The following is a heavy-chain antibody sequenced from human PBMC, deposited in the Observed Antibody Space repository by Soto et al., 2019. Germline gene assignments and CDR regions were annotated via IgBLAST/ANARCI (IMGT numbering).Heavy chain of an antibody. J-gene: IGHJ4*02. CDR1: GGSVSSYH. Sequence: SETLSLTCSVSGGSVSSYHYNWIRQAPGKGLEWLGYIYHSGKTFYNPALTGRVSMSLDTSKNQFSLTLNSVTAADTGLYFCALGGYNYGRPLDFWGQGALVTVSS. V-gene: IGHV4-59*02. CDR2: IYHSGKT. D-gene: IGHD5-18*01. CDR3: ALGGYNYGRPLDF.